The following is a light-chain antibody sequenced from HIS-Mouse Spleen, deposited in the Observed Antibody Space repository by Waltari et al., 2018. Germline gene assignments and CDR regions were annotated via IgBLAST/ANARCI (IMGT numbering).Light chain of an antibody. CDR3: QSADSSGTYQDVV. J-gene: IGLJ2*01. CDR1: ALPKQY. Sequence: SYELTQPPSVSVSPGQTARITCSGDALPKQYAYWYQQKPGQALVLVIYKDSERPSGIPERFSGSSSGTTVTLTISGVQAEDEADYYCQSADSSGTYQDVVFG. V-gene: IGLV3-25*03. CDR2: KDS.